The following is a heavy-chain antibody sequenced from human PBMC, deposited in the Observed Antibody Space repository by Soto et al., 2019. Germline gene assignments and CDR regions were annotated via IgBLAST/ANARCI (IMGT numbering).Heavy chain of an antibody. CDR2: IYYSGST. CDR1: GGSISSGDYY. CDR3: ARLKGLWSGYFPGYYGMDV. J-gene: IGHJ6*02. Sequence: SETLSLTCTVSGGSISSGDYYWSWIRQHPGKGLEWIGYIYYSGSTYYNPSLRSRVTISVDRSKNQFSLKLSSVTAADTAVYYCARLKGLWSGYFPGYYGMDVWGQGTTVTVSS. V-gene: IGHV4-30-4*08. D-gene: IGHD3-3*01.